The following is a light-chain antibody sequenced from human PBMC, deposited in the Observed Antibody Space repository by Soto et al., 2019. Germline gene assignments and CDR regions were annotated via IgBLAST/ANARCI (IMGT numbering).Light chain of an antibody. J-gene: IGLJ1*01. Sequence: QSVLPQPPSVSGAPGQRVTISCTGSSSNIGSTYDVQWYQQLPGTAPKLLIHGNTNRPSGVPDRFSGSKSGTSASLAITGLHADDEADYYCQSYDDSLSVHYVFGTGTKLTVL. CDR2: GNT. V-gene: IGLV1-40*01. CDR3: QSYDDSLSVHYV. CDR1: SSNIGSTYD.